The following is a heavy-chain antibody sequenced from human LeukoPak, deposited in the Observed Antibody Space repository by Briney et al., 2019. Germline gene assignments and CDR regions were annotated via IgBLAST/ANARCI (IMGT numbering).Heavy chain of an antibody. Sequence: ASVKVSCKSFGFTFTDHYIHWVRQAPGQGLEWMGYIGPHSTFTSSPQEFRGRVTMTRDTSMTTAYMELTRLTSDDTAVYYCVREGEGPLSKDFDYWGQGTLVTVSS. J-gene: IGHJ4*02. CDR1: GFTFTDHY. CDR3: VREGEGPLSKDFDY. D-gene: IGHD2/OR15-2a*01. V-gene: IGHV1-2*02. CDR2: IGPHSTFT.